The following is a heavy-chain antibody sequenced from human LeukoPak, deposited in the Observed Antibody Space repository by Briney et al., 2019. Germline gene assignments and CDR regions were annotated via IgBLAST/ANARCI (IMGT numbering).Heavy chain of an antibody. CDR2: MNPNSGNT. V-gene: IGHV1-8*03. CDR3: ARRSAYGSGSYYVDY. D-gene: IGHD3-10*01. CDR1: GYTPTNYD. Sequence: ASVKVSCKASGYTPTNYDINWVRQATGQGLEWMGWMNPNSGNTGYAQKFQGRVTITRNTSITTTYMELSSLKSEDTAVYYCARRSAYGSGSYYVDYWGQGTLVTVSS. J-gene: IGHJ4*02.